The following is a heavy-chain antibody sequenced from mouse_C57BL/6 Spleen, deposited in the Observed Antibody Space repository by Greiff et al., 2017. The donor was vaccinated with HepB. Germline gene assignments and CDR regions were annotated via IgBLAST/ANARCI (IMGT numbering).Heavy chain of an antibody. J-gene: IGHJ1*03. CDR3: ARGDDGYYWYFDV. CDR2: IYPGDGDT. V-gene: IGHV1-80*01. CDR1: GYAFSSYW. D-gene: IGHD2-3*01. Sequence: VKLQQSGAELVKPGASVKISCKASGYAFSSYWMNWVKQRPGKGLEWIGQIYPGDGDTNYNGKFKGKATLTVDKSSSTAYMQLSSLTSEDSAVYYCARGDDGYYWYFDVWGTGTTVTVSS.